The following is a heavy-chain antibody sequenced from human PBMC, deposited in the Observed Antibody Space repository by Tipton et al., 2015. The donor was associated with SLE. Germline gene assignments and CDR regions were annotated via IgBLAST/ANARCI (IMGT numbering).Heavy chain of an antibody. CDR2: IYYSGST. D-gene: IGHD3-22*01. Sequence: TLSLTCTVSGGSISSYYWSWIRQPPGKGLEWIGYIYYSGSTNYNPSLKSRVTISVDTSKNQFSLKLSSVTAADTAVYYCARGLYDRSGYYWFDPWGQGTLVTVSS. J-gene: IGHJ5*02. CDR3: ARGLYDRSGYYWFDP. V-gene: IGHV4-59*01. CDR1: GGSISSYY.